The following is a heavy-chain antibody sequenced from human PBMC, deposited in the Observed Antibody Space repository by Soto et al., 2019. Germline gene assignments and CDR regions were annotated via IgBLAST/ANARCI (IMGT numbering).Heavy chain of an antibody. CDR1: GFTFRSFT. CDR3: TRDASRDSSARGWFDP. V-gene: IGHV3-21*01. J-gene: IGHJ5*02. Sequence: GGSLRLSCAASGFTFRSFTMNWVRQAPGKGLEWVSTISSNSAYIYYTDALRGRCTISRDNAKNSLHLQMNSLRAEDTAVYYCTRDASRDSSARGWFDPWGPGTLVTVSS. D-gene: IGHD6-13*01. CDR2: ISSNSAYI.